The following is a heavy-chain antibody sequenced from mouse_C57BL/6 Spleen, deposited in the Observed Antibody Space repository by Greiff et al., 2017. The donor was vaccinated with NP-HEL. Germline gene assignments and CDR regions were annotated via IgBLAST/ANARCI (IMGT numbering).Heavy chain of an antibody. J-gene: IGHJ2*01. D-gene: IGHD2-3*01. CDR3: ARSVYDGYYGYFDY. CDR1: GYTFTSYW. V-gene: IGHV1-64*01. CDR2: IHPTSGST. Sequence: QVQLQQPGAELVKPGASVKSSCKASGYTFTSYWMHWVKQRPGQGLEWIGMIHPTSGSTNYNEKFKSKATLTVDKSSSTAYMQLSSLTSEDSAVYYCARSVYDGYYGYFDYWGQGTTLTVSS.